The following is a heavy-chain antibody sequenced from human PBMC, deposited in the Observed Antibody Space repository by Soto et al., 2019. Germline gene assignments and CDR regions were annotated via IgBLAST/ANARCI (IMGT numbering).Heavy chain of an antibody. CDR3: ATYTVGEGGRGY. V-gene: IGHV4-4*09. CDR1: GGSMRGQH. J-gene: IGHJ4*02. D-gene: IGHD3-16*01. Sequence: QVQLQESGPGLVKPSETLSLTCTVSGGSMRGQHWSWIRQPPGKGLEWIGHHSDSTNYNLSLKSRITISTDTSKNQLSLKLSSVTAADTAVYYCATYTVGEGGRGYWGQGTLVTVSS. CDR2: HHSDST.